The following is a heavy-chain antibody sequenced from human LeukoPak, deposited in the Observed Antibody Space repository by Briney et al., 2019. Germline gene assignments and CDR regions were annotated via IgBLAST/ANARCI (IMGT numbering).Heavy chain of an antibody. CDR3: ARSSPHCSSTSCYNDAFDI. V-gene: IGHV3-21*01. Sequence: PGRSLRLSCAASGFTFSSYSMNWVRQAPGKGLEWVSSISSSSSYIYYADSVKGRFTISRDNAKNSLYLQMNSLRAEDTAVYYCARSSPHCSSTSCYNDAFDIWGQGTMVTVSS. J-gene: IGHJ3*02. CDR2: ISSSSSYI. D-gene: IGHD2-2*02. CDR1: GFTFSSYS.